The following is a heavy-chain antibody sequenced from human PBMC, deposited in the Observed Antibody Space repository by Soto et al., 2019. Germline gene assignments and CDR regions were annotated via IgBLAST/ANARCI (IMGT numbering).Heavy chain of an antibody. CDR1: GFTFSSYG. J-gene: IGHJ5*02. CDR2: ISYDGSNK. D-gene: IGHD6-6*01. Sequence: LRLSCAASGFTFSSYGMHWVRQAPGKGLEWVAVISYDGSNKYYADSVKGRFTISRDNSKNTLYLQMNSLRAEDTAVYYCAKESVQHSSSSNWFDPWGQGTLVTVSS. V-gene: IGHV3-30*18. CDR3: AKESVQHSSSSNWFDP.